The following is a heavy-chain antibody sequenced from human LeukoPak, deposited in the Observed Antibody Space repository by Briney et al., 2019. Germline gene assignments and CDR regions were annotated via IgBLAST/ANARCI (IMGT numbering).Heavy chain of an antibody. CDR1: GFIFSNYG. CDR3: AKNEGSGLVYYYMDV. V-gene: IGHV3-23*01. D-gene: IGHD3-10*01. Sequence: GGTLRLSCAASGFIFSNYGMTWVRQAPGKGLEWVSTIGDNADRKFYAASVKGRFTISRDNSKNTLYLQMNSLRAEDTAIYYCAKNEGSGLVYYYMDVWGKGTTVTISS. J-gene: IGHJ6*03. CDR2: IGDNADRK.